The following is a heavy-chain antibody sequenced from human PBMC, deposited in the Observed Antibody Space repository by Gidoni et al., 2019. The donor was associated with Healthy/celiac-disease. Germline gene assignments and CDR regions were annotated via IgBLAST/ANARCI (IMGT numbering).Heavy chain of an antibody. D-gene: IGHD3-3*01. J-gene: IGHJ4*02. V-gene: IGHV3-21*01. CDR2: ISSSSSYI. CDR3: ARSFHRITICGGCGFCFDY. CDR1: GFTFSSYS. Sequence: EVQLVESGGGLVKPGGSLRLSCAASGFTFSSYSMNWVRQAPWKGLEWVSSISSSSSYIYYADEVKGRFTISRDNAKNSLYLKMNSLRAEDTAVYYCARSFHRITICGGCGFCFDYWGQGTLVTVSS.